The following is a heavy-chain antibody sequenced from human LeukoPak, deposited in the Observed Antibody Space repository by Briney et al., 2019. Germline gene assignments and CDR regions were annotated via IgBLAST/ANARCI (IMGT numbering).Heavy chain of an antibody. CDR3: ARSYYDFWSGYSSGFYHGMDV. V-gene: IGHV4-39*01. J-gene: IGHJ6*02. CDR2: IYYSGST. Sequence: SETLSLTCTVSGGSISSSSYYWGWIRQPPGKGLEWIGSIYYSGSTYYNPSLKSRVTISVDTSKNQFSLKLSSVTAADTAVYYCARSYYDFWSGYSSGFYHGMDVWGQGTTVTVSS. D-gene: IGHD3-3*01. CDR1: GGSISSSSYY.